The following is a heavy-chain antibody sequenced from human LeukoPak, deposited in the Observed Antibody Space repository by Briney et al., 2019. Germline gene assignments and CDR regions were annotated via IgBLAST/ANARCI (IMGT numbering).Heavy chain of an antibody. CDR3: ARVRIAVAVGFDY. CDR1: GFTFSSYW. D-gene: IGHD6-19*01. V-gene: IGHV3-7*01. Sequence: GGSLRLSCAASGFTFSSYWMSWVRQAPGKGLEWVANIKQDGSEKYYVDSVKGRFTISRDNAKNSLYLQMNSLRAEDTAVYYCARVRIAVAVGFDYWGQGTLVTVSS. CDR2: IKQDGSEK. J-gene: IGHJ4*02.